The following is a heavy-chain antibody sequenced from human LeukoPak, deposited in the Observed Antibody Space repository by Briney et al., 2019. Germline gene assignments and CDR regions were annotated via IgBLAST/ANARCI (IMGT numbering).Heavy chain of an antibody. D-gene: IGHD6-6*01. V-gene: IGHV3-74*01. CDR3: TRDLMGAARPYY. J-gene: IGHJ4*02. CDR1: GFTFSSYW. Sequence: PGGSPRLSCAASGFTFSSYWMHWVRQAPGKGLVWVSRINSDGSTTNYADSVKGRFTISRDNAKNTLYLQMNSLRAEDTAVYYCTRDLMGAARPYYWGQGTLVTVSS. CDR2: INSDGSTT.